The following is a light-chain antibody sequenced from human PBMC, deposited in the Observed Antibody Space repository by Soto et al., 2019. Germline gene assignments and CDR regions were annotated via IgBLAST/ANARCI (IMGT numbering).Light chain of an antibody. V-gene: IGKV1-33*01. CDR1: QAISNY. Sequence: DIQMNPSPSSLSASVGDRVTITCPARQAISNYLNWYQQKLGKAPKILIYDASNLKTGVPLRFSGSGSGPDFTFTISSVQPEVIATYYCQQYDNLPITFGQGTRLEIK. J-gene: IGKJ5*01. CDR3: QQYDNLPIT. CDR2: DAS.